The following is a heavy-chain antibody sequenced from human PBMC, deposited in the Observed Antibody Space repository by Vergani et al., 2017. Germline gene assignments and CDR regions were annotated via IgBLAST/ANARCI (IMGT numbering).Heavy chain of an antibody. CDR1: GGSISSGGYY. J-gene: IGHJ4*02. CDR3: ARTAGGSSSGWYRPGDFDY. D-gene: IGHD6-19*01. V-gene: IGHV4-31*03. CDR2: IYYSGST. Sequence: QVQLQESGPGLVKPSQTLSLTCTVSGGSISSGGYYWSWIRQHPGKGLEWIGYIYYSGSTYYNPSLKSRVTISVDTSKNQFSLELSSVTAADTAVYYCARTAGGSSSGWYRPGDFDYWGQGTLVTVSS.